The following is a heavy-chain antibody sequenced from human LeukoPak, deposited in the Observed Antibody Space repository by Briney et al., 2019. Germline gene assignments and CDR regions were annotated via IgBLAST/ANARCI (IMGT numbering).Heavy chain of an antibody. V-gene: IGHV3-30*18. CDR2: ISYDGSNK. Sequence: GQTLRLSCAASGFSFSSCGMHWVRPAPGKGLEWVAVISYDGSNKYYADSVKGRFTISRDNSKNTLYLQMNVLRAEDTAVYYCAKDFGVGFREFSPDYWGQGTLVAVSS. J-gene: IGHJ4*02. CDR3: AKDFGVGFREFSPDY. D-gene: IGHD3-10*01. CDR1: GFSFSSCG.